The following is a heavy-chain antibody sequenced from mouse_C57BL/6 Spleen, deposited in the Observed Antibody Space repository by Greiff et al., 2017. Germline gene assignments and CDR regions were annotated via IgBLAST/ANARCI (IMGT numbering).Heavy chain of an antibody. CDR2: IDPSDSYT. D-gene: IGHD1-1*01. V-gene: IGHV1-50*01. Sequence: QVQLQQPGAELVKPGASVKLSCKASGYTFTSYWMQWVNQRPGQGLEWIGEIDPSDSYTNYNQNFKGKATLTVYTSSSTAYMQLSSLTSEYSAVYYCARRGPYGSSPWFAYWGQGTLVTVSA. J-gene: IGHJ3*01. CDR1: GYTFTSYW. CDR3: ARRGPYGSSPWFAY.